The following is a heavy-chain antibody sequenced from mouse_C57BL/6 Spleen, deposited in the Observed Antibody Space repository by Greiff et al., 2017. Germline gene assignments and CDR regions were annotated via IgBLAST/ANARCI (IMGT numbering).Heavy chain of an antibody. D-gene: IGHD2-1*01. V-gene: IGHV5-17*01. CDR2: ISSGSSTI. CDR3: ARPNYYGNPYYFDY. J-gene: IGHJ2*01. Sequence: DVKLVESGGGLVKPGGSLKLSCAASGFTFSDYGMHWVHQAPEKGLEWVAYISSGSSTIYYADTVKGRFTISRDNAKNTLFLQMTSLRSEDTAMYYCARPNYYGNPYYFDYWGQGTTLTVSS. CDR1: GFTFSDYG.